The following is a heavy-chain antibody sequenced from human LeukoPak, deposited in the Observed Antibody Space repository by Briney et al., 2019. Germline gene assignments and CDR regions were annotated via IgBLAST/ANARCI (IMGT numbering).Heavy chain of an antibody. D-gene: IGHD1-1*01. CDR1: GFTFSSYD. CDR2: IGTAGDT. Sequence: PGGSLRLSCAASGFTFSSYDMHWVRQATGKGLEWVSAIGTAGDTYYPGSVKGRFTISRENAKNSLYLQMNSLRAGDTAVYYCARGVALNDYYYGMDVWGQGTTVTVSS. CDR3: ARGVALNDYYYGMDV. V-gene: IGHV3-13*04. J-gene: IGHJ6*02.